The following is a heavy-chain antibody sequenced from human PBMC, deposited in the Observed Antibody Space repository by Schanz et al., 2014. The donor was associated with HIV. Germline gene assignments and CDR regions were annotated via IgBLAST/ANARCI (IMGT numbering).Heavy chain of an antibody. CDR3: ARAWGSWRRYYFEP. CDR1: GFTFSDCW. V-gene: IGHV3-7*03. J-gene: IGHJ4*02. D-gene: IGHD3-16*01. Sequence: EVHLVESGGGMVQPGGSLTLSCAASGFTFSDCWMAWVRQAPGKGLEWVANIKGDGTEKNLVDSVKGRFTISRDNAKNSLYLLMNSLTADDTALYYCARAWGSWRRYYFEPWGQGTLVTVSS. CDR2: IKGDGTEK.